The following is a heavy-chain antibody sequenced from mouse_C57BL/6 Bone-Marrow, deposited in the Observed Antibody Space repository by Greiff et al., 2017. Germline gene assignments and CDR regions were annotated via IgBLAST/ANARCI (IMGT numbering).Heavy chain of an antibody. CDR3: ARGAVLGAY. Sequence: EVQLVESGGGLVKPGGSLKLSCAVSGFTFSDYGMHWVRQAPEKGRVWVAYFSRGSSIIYYADTVKGRFTISSDNAKNTLFLQMTCLGSEDTAMYYCARGAVLGAYWGQGTLVTVSA. CDR2: FSRGSSII. CDR1: GFTFSDYG. V-gene: IGHV5-17*01. J-gene: IGHJ3*01. D-gene: IGHD3-1*01.